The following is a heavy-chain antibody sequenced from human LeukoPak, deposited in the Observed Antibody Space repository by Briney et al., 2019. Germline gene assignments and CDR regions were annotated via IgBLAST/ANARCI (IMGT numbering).Heavy chain of an antibody. V-gene: IGHV4-59*08. CDR2: IYYSGST. CDR3: ARHVGTYFDY. Sequence: SETLSLTCTVSGGSISNYYWSWIRQPPGKGLECIGYIYYSGSTNYNPSLKSRVTISIDTSTNQFSLKLSSLTAADTAVYYCARHVGTYFDYWGQGTLVTVSS. CDR1: GGSISNYY. D-gene: IGHD3-10*01. J-gene: IGHJ4*02.